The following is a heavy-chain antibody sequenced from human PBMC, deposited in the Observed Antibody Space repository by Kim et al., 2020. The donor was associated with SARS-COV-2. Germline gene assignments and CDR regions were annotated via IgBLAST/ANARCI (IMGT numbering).Heavy chain of an antibody. CDR2: IYPDDSDT. CDR1: GYTFTSYW. D-gene: IGHD2-15*01. V-gene: IGHV5-51*01. J-gene: IGHJ2*01. Sequence: GESLKISCKGSGYTFTSYWIGWVRQMPGKGLEWMGIIYPDDSDTRYSPSFQGQVTISADESISTAYLQWSSLKASDTAMYYCARSPPTHGSFNWYFDLWGRGTLVTVSS. CDR3: ARSPPTHGSFNWYFDL.